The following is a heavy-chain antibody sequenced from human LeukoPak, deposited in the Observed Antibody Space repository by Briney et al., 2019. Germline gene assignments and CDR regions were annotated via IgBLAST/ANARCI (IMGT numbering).Heavy chain of an antibody. CDR3: AKFYGRGKLLYYYYGIDV. Sequence: GGSLRLSCAASRFTFISYVMNWVRQAPAKELEWVSAISGSGGSTYYAGSEKGRFTISRDNSKNTLYLQMNSLRAEDTDVYYCAKFYGRGKLLYYYYGIDVWGEGTTVTVSS. CDR2: ISGSGGST. CDR1: RFTFISYV. D-gene: IGHD2/OR15-2a*01. J-gene: IGHJ6*04. V-gene: IGHV3-23*01.